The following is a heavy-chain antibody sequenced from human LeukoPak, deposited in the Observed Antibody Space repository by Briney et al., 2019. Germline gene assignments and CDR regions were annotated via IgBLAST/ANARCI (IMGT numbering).Heavy chain of an antibody. Sequence: GGSLRLSCAASGFTFSTYWMTWVRQAPGKGLEWVANIKANGRETYYVDPVKGRFTISRDNAQKSLYLQLNSLRVEDTAIYYCAKGGYVDYCGQGSLVTVSS. D-gene: IGHD3-16*01. J-gene: IGHJ4*02. CDR1: GFTFSTYW. CDR2: IKANGRET. V-gene: IGHV3-7*01. CDR3: AKGGYVDY.